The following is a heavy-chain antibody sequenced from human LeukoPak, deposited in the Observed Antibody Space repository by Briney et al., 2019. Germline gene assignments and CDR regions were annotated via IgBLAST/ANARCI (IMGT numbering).Heavy chain of an antibody. CDR1: GFTFSSYS. CDR3: ARDRGILGATWEGFDY. V-gene: IGHV3-7*01. D-gene: IGHD1-26*01. J-gene: IGHJ4*02. CDR2: IKEDGSEK. Sequence: GGSLRLSCAASGFTFSSYSMNWVRQAPGKGLEWVANIKEDGSEKYYVDSVKGRFTISRDNAKHSVHLQMNSLRVEDTAVYYCARDRGILGATWEGFDYWGQGILVTVSS.